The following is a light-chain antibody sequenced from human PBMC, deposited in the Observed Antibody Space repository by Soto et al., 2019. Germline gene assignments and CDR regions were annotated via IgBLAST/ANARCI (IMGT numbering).Light chain of an antibody. V-gene: IGKV1-27*01. J-gene: IGKJ2*01. CDR1: QDISDF. Sequence: DIQMTQSPSSLSASVGDRVTITCRASQDISDFLAWYQQRQGKIPNLLVYDASTLQSGVPTRFSGSGSGTHFTLTISSLQPEDVASYQCQEYHSLLYTFGQGTKVDIK. CDR2: DAS. CDR3: QEYHSLLYT.